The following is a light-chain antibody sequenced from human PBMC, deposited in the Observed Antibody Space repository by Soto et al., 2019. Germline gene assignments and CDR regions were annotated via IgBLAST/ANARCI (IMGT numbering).Light chain of an antibody. V-gene: IGKV3-20*01. CDR3: HHYGTSPWT. Sequence: EIVLTQSPGTLSLSPGERATLSCRASQSVRSNFLAWYQQKPGQAPRLLIYGASSRATGIPDRFSGRGSGTDFTLTISRLEPEDFAVYYCHHYGTSPWTVGQGTKVEIK. CDR2: GAS. J-gene: IGKJ1*01. CDR1: QSVRSNF.